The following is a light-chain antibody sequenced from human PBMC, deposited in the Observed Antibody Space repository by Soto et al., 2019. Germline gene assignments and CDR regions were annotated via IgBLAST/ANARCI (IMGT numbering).Light chain of an antibody. Sequence: DVQMTQFPSTLSASVGDRVTLTCRASQSISSWVAWDKREPGKAPKLLMFDASNLASGVPSRFSGSGSGTEFTLTISSLKPDHVETYYCQQYNTYSRTFGQGTNVDI. J-gene: IGKJ1*01. V-gene: IGKV1-5*01. CDR3: QQYNTYSRT. CDR1: QSISSW. CDR2: DAS.